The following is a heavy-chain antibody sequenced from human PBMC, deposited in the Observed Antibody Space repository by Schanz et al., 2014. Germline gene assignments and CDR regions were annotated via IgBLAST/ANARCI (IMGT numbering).Heavy chain of an antibody. V-gene: IGHV3-30-3*01. D-gene: IGHD6-13*01. CDR2: ISYDGSNK. CDR1: GFTLSSYA. J-gene: IGHJ4*02. Sequence: QVQLVESGGGVVQPGRSLRLSCAAYGFTLSSYAMHWVRQAPGKGLEWVAVISYDGSNKYYADSVKGRFTISRDNAKNSLYLQLNSLRAHDTAVYFFARSHSNNWYGKGLDYWGQGTQVAVAS. CDR3: ARSHSNNWYGKGLDY.